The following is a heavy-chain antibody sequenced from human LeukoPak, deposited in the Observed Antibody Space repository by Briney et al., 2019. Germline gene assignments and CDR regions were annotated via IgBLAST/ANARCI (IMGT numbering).Heavy chain of an antibody. CDR1: GFTFSSYA. CDR3: AKDYYDSSGYYPDAFDI. D-gene: IGHD3-22*01. CDR2: ISGSGGIT. Sequence: PGGSLRLSCGASGFTFSSYAMSWVRQAPGKGLEWVSAISGSGGITYYADSVKGRFTISRDNSKNTLYLQMNSLRAEDTAVYYCAKDYYDSSGYYPDAFDIWGQGTMVTVSS. V-gene: IGHV3-23*01. J-gene: IGHJ3*02.